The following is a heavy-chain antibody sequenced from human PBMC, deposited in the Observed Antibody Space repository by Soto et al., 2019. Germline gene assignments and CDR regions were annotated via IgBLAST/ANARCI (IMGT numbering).Heavy chain of an antibody. D-gene: IGHD3-10*01. Sequence: PSETLSLTCAVYGGSFSGYYWSWIRQPPGKGLEWIGEINHSGSTNYNPSLKSRVTISVDTSKNQFSLKLSSVTAADTAVYYCASYGSGSHKFDYWGQGSLVTVSS. CDR2: INHSGST. J-gene: IGHJ4*02. CDR1: GGSFSGYY. V-gene: IGHV4-34*01. CDR3: ASYGSGSHKFDY.